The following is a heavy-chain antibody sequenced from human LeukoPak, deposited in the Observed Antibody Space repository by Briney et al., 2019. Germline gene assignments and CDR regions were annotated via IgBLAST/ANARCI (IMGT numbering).Heavy chain of an antibody. Sequence: SDTLSLTCAVSGYSISSSKWWGWIRQPPGKGLEWIGCIYYTGSTYYNPSLKSRVTISVDTSKNQFSLKLSSVTAADTAVYYCARGNYYDSNNQRYRFDPWGQGTLVTVSS. CDR2: IYYTGST. J-gene: IGHJ5*02. V-gene: IGHV4-28*03. D-gene: IGHD3-22*01. CDR3: ARGNYYDSNNQRYRFDP. CDR1: GYSISSSKW.